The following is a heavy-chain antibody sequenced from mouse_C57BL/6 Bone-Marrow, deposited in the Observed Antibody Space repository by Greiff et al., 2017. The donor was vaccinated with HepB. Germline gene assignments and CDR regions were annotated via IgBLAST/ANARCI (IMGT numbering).Heavy chain of an antibody. D-gene: IGHD1-1*01. CDR1: GYTLTSYW. Sequence: VQLQQSGAELVKPGASVKLSCKASGYTLTSYWMHWVKQRPGQGLEWIGMIHPNSGSTNYNEKFKSKATLTVDKSSSTAYMQLSSLTSEDSAVYYCARTVVALYYFDYWGQGTTLTVSS. CDR2: IHPNSGST. V-gene: IGHV1-64*01. J-gene: IGHJ2*01. CDR3: ARTVVALYYFDY.